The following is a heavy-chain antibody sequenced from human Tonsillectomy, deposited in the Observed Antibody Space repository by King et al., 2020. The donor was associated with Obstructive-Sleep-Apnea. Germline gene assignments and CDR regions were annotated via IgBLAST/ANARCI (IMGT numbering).Heavy chain of an antibody. CDR1: GYSFSSYW. V-gene: IGHV5-51*01. D-gene: IGHD5-18*01. J-gene: IGHJ6*02. Sequence: VQLVESGAEVKKPGESLKISCKGSGYSFSSYWIAWVRQLPGKGLEWMGIIYAGDSDTRYNPSFQGQVIISADTSISTAFLQWSSLRASDTAMYFCARAGSGYSPNVENYDSSPMDVWGPGTMVTISS. CDR3: ARAGSGYSPNVENYDSSPMDV. CDR2: IYAGDSDT.